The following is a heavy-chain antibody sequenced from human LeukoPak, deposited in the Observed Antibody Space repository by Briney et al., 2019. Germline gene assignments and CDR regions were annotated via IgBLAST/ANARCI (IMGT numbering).Heavy chain of an antibody. CDR3: AKLSLGYSSSWYEIDY. D-gene: IGHD6-13*01. CDR2: IYHSGST. V-gene: IGHV4-4*02. J-gene: IGHJ4*02. CDR1: GGSISSSNW. Sequence: PSGTLSLTCAVSGGSISSSNWWSWVRQPPGKGLEWIGEIYHSGSTNYNPSLKSRVTISVDKSKSQFSLKLSSVTAADTAVYYCAKLSLGYSSSWYEIDYWGQGTLVTVSS.